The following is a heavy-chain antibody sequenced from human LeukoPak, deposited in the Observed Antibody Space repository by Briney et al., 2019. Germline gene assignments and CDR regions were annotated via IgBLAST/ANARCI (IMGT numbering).Heavy chain of an antibody. V-gene: IGHV4-59*01. CDR1: GGSISSYY. CDR3: ARDGGSYGAVDY. J-gene: IGHJ4*02. CDR2: IYYSGST. D-gene: IGHD4-17*01. Sequence: SETLSLTCTVSGGSISSYYWSWIRRPPGKGLEWIGYIYYSGSTNYNPSLKSRVTISVDTSKNQFSLKLSSVTAADTAVYYCARDGGSYGAVDYWGQGTLVTVSS.